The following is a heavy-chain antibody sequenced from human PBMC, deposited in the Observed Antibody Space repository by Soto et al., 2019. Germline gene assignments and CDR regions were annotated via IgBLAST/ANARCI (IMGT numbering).Heavy chain of an antibody. V-gene: IGHV3-66*01. CDR2: IYSGGST. J-gene: IGHJ4*02. D-gene: IGHD3-3*01. CDR1: GFTVSSNY. CDR3: ARDRRFLEQGWSDY. Sequence: EVQLVESGGGLVQPGGSLRLSCAASGFTVSSNYMSWVRQAPGKGLEWVSVIYSGGSTYYADSVKGRFTISRDNSKNTLYLQMNSLRAEDTAVYYCARDRRFLEQGWSDYWGQGTLVTVSS.